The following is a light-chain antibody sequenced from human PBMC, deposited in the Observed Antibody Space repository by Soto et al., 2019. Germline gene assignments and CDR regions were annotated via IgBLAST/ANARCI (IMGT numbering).Light chain of an antibody. CDR2: GNS. CDR3: QSYDSSLSGLV. V-gene: IGLV1-40*01. Sequence: QSVLTQPPSVSGAPGQRATSSSTGTSSNIGAGYDVHWYQQLPGTAPKLLIYGNSNRPSGVPDRFSGSKSGTSASLAITGLQAEDEADYYCQSYDSSLSGLVFGTGTKVTVL. CDR1: SSNIGAGYD. J-gene: IGLJ1*01.